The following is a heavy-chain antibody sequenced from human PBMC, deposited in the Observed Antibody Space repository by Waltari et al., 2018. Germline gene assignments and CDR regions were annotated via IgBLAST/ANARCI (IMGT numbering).Heavy chain of an antibody. CDR3: ATTSAWLVPVYYYYMDV. D-gene: IGHD6-19*01. V-gene: IGHV1-69-2*01. CDR1: GYPFTDYY. Sequence: EVQLVQSGAEVKKPGATVKISCKASGYPFTDYYMNWVPPAPGQGLEWMGRVDPEDGETIYAEKFQGRVTITADTSTDTAYMELSSLRSEDTAVYYCATTSAWLVPVYYYYMDVWGKGTTVTASS. J-gene: IGHJ6*03. CDR2: VDPEDGET.